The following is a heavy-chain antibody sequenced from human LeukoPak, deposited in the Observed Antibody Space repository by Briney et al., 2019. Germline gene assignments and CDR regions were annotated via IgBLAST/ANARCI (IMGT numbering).Heavy chain of an antibody. CDR3: ARARYCSGGSCYWFDP. Sequence: PGGSLRLSCAASGFTFSSHWMHWVRRAPGKGLVWVSRINSDGSSISYADSVKGRFTISRDNAKNTLYLQMNSLRAEDTAVYYCARARYCSGGSCYWFDPWGQGTLVTVSS. CDR1: GFTFSSHW. V-gene: IGHV3-74*01. J-gene: IGHJ5*02. D-gene: IGHD2-15*01. CDR2: INSDGSSI.